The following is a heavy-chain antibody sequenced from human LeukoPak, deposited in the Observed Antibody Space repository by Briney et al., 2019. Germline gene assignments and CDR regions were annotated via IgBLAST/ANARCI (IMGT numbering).Heavy chain of an antibody. Sequence: GGSLRLSCAASGFTFSSYAISWVRQAPGKGLEWVAVISYDGSNKYYADSVKGRFTISRDNSKNTLYLQMNSLRAEDTAVYYCARDGQLELDYYYYYMDVWGKGTTVTVSS. V-gene: IGHV3-30*04. CDR1: GFTFSSYA. D-gene: IGHD1-7*01. CDR3: ARDGQLELDYYYYYMDV. J-gene: IGHJ6*03. CDR2: ISYDGSNK.